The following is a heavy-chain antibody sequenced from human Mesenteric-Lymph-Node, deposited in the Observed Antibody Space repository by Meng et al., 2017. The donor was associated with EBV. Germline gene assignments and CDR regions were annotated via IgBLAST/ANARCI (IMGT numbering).Heavy chain of an antibody. D-gene: IGHD5-12*01. Sequence: QGQPQESGPGLGKPSQTLSLTCGVSGDSISGGGYYWSWIRQPPGKGLEWIGYISYSGNTYYNTSLKSRLTISLDTSKNQFSLKLKSVTAADTAVYYCARALYSGYDYFDWGQGTLVTASS. J-gene: IGHJ1*01. V-gene: IGHV4-30-4*01. CDR1: GDSISGGGYY. CDR2: ISYSGNT. CDR3: ARALYSGYDYFD.